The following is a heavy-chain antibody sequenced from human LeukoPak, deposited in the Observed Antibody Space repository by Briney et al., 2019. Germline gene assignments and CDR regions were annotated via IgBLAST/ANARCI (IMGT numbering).Heavy chain of an antibody. CDR1: GYTFTGYY. CDR3: ARELRGGDCYDY. Sequence: ASVKVSCKASGYTFTGYYMHWVRQAPGQGLEWMGRINPNSGGTNYAQKFQGRVTMTRDTSISTAYMELSRLRSDDTAVYYGARELRGGDCYDYWGQGTLVTVSS. D-gene: IGHD2-21*02. J-gene: IGHJ4*02. CDR2: INPNSGGT. V-gene: IGHV1-2*06.